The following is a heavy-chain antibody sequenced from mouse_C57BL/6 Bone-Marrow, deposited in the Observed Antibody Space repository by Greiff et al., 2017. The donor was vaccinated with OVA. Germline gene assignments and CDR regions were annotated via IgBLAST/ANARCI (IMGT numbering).Heavy chain of an antibody. V-gene: IGHV1-54*01. J-gene: IGHJ2*01. D-gene: IGHD1-1*01. CDR1: GYAFTNYL. Sequence: VQLQQSGAELVRPGTSVKVSCKASGYAFTNYLIEWVKQRPGQGLEWIGVINPGSGGTNYNEKFKGKATLTADKSSSTAYMQLCSQTSEVSAVYFCARSEDYYGSSYVGYWGQGTTLTVSS. CDR2: INPGSGGT. CDR3: ARSEDYYGSSYVGY.